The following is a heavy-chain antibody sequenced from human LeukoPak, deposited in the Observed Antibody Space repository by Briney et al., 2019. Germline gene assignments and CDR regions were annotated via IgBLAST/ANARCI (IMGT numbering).Heavy chain of an antibody. D-gene: IGHD3-3*01. V-gene: IGHV4-34*01. J-gene: IGHJ4*02. CDR2: INHLGST. CDR1: GGTFSGYH. CDR3: ASGPSDFEF. Sequence: PSETLSLTCAVYGGTFSGYHWTWIRQPPGKGLEWIGAINHLGSTNYSPSLKGRLTISVDTSNNQISLKLSSVTAADTAVYYCASGPSDFEFWGQGTLVTVTS.